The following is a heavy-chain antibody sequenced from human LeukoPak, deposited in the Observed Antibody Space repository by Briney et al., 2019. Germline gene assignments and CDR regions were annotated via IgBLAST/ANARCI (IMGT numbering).Heavy chain of an antibody. D-gene: IGHD4-17*01. J-gene: IGHJ4*02. CDR1: GFTFSSCG. CDR2: ISYDGNNK. V-gene: IGHV3-30*18. Sequence: PGRSLRLSCAASGFTFSSCGMHWVRQAPGKGLEWVAVISYDGNNKYYADSVKGRFTISRDNSKNTLYLQMNSLRAEDTAVYYCAKDLNPVTMPFDYCGQGTLVTVSS. CDR3: AKDLNPVTMPFDY.